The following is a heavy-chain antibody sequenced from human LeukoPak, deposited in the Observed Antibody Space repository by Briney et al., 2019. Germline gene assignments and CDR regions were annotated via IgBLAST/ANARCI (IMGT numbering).Heavy chain of an antibody. J-gene: IGHJ4*02. CDR2: ISAYNVNT. CDR1: GYTFTSYG. D-gene: IGHD1-1*01. CDR3: ARHHPTGTSPNFDY. V-gene: IGHV1-18*01. Sequence: AAVKVSCKAAGYTFTSYGISSVRQPPGQGLDWMGWISAYNVNTNYAQKLQVRVTITADTSTSTAVTELRSLRSDDTAVYYCARHHPTGTSPNFDYWGQGTLVTVSS.